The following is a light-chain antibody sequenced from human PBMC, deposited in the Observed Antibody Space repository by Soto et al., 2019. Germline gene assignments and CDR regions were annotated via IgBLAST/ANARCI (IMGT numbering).Light chain of an antibody. CDR3: LQHSSFPYT. CDR2: GAS. CDR1: QDITNF. Sequence: DIQMTQSPSAVSASVGDRVTITCRASQDITNFLAWFQQKPGKVPERLIFGASSLQSGVPSRFSGSWSGTEFTLTISSLQPEDFATYYCLQHSSFPYTFGQGTRLEI. V-gene: IGKV1-17*03. J-gene: IGKJ2*01.